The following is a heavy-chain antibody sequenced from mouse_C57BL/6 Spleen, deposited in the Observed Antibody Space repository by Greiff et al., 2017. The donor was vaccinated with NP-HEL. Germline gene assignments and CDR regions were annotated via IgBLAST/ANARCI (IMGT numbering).Heavy chain of an antibody. V-gene: IGHV1-69*01. J-gene: IGHJ3*01. D-gene: IGHD1-1*01. CDR3: ARGGIYYLFAY. Sequence: QVQLQQPGAELVMPGASVKLSCKASGYTFISYWMHWVKQRPGQGLEWIGEIDPSDSYTNYNQKFKGKSTLTVDKSSSTAYMQLSSLTSEDSAVYYCARGGIYYLFAYWGQGTLVTVSA. CDR1: GYTFISYW. CDR2: IDPSDSYT.